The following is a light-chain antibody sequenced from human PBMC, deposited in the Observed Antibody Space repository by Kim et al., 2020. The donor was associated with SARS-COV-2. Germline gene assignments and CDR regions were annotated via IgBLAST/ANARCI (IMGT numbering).Light chain of an antibody. J-gene: IGKJ3*01. CDR3: QVGFT. CDR1: QSVTSGY. CDR2: GAS. Sequence: EIVLTQSPGTLSLSPGERASLSCRASQSVTSGYLAWYQQKPGQAPRLLFYGASSRAAGIPDRFSGSGSGTDFTLTISRLEPEDFALYCGQVGFTFGPGTKVDIK. V-gene: IGKV3-20*01.